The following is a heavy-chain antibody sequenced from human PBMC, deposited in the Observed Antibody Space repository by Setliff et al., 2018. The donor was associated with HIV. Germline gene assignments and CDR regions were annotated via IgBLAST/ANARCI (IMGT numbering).Heavy chain of an antibody. V-gene: IGHV4-39*07. J-gene: IGHJ4*02. Sequence: SETLSLTCTVSGGSISSNNYYWGWIRQPPGKGPEWIGSIFYSETVYYGGRTYYSPSLKSRVTISVDTSKSQFSLKLSSVTAADTAVYYCARGVPLLPPHYWGQGTLVTVSS. CDR3: ARGVPLLPPHY. D-gene: IGHD2-21*02. CDR1: GGSISSNNYY. CDR2: IFYSETVYYGGRT.